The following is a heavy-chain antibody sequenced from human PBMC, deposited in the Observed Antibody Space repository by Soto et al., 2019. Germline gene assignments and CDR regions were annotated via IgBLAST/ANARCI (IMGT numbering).Heavy chain of an antibody. CDR2: ISTYNDNA. J-gene: IGHJ5*02. Sequence: QVQLVQSGAEVKKPGASVKVSCKASGYTFTSYGITWVRQAPGQGLEWMGWISTYNDNADYPQRLQGRVTMTTDTSTSTAYMEMRSITSDDTAVYYCARAPRTSWFAPWGQGTLVTVSS. CDR1: GYTFTSYG. CDR3: ARAPRTSWFAP. D-gene: IGHD2-2*01. V-gene: IGHV1-18*01.